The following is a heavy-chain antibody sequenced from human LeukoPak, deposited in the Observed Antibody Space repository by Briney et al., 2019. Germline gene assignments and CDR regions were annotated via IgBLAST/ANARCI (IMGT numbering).Heavy chain of an antibody. Sequence: SETLSLTCTVSGGSISSYYWSWIRQPPGKGLEWIGYIYYSGSTNYNPSLKSRVTISVDTSKNQFSLKLSSVTAADTAVYYCAGDPFVEMATARPPWGLGTLVTVSS. CDR1: GGSISSYY. J-gene: IGHJ5*02. V-gene: IGHV4-59*08. D-gene: IGHD5-24*01. CDR2: IYYSGST. CDR3: AGDPFVEMATARPP.